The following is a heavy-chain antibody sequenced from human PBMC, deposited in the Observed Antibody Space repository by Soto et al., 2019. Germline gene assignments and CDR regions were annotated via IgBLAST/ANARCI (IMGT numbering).Heavy chain of an antibody. CDR2: IYCSGST. J-gene: IGHJ4*02. D-gene: IGHD5-12*01. V-gene: IGHV4-59*01. Sequence: SETLSLTCSFTCFSITSYYWSWIRQPPGKGLEWIGYIYCSGSTNYNPSLKSRVTISVDTSKNQFSLKLSSVTAADTAVYYCARAYGGYADYWGQGALVTVS. CDR1: CFSITSYY. CDR3: ARAYGGYADY.